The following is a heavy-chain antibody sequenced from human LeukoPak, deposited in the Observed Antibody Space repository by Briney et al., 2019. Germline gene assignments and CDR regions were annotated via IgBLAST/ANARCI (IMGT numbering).Heavy chain of an antibody. D-gene: IGHD5-18*01. J-gene: IGHJ4*02. CDR1: GFSVSNNY. Sequence: PGGSLRLSCVVSGFSVSNNYIIWVRQAPGNGLERVSVIYGDGRTSHSASVRGRFTISRDNSKNTLYLQMNSLRAEDTAVYSCARGLGYSYGYGIDYWGQGTLVIASS. CDR3: ARGLGYSYGYGIDY. CDR2: IYGDGRT. V-gene: IGHV3-53*01.